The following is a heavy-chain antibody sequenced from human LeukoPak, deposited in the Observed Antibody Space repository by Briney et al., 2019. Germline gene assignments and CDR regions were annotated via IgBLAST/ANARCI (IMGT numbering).Heavy chain of an antibody. CDR2: SIPIFGTA. CDR1: GGTFSSFA. J-gene: IGHJ4*02. Sequence: SVKVSRKASGGTFSSFAISWVRQAPGQWLEWMGGSIPIFGTANYAQKFQGRVTITADESTSTAYMELSSLRSEDTAVYYCARGELGYCSGGSCYGADYWGQGTLVTVSS. CDR3: ARGELGYCSGGSCYGADY. V-gene: IGHV1-69*13. D-gene: IGHD2-15*01.